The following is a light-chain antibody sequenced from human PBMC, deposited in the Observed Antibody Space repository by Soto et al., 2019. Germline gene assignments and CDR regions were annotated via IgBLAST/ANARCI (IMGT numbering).Light chain of an antibody. J-gene: IGKJ5*01. CDR2: AAS. Sequence: DIQMTQSPSSVSASVGDRVTITCRASQGISNWLAWYQQKPGKAPRLLIYAASSLRSGVPSRFSGGGSGTDFTLTISSLQPEDFAPYYCHQANSFPITFGQGTRLDIK. V-gene: IGKV1D-12*01. CDR1: QGISNW. CDR3: HQANSFPIT.